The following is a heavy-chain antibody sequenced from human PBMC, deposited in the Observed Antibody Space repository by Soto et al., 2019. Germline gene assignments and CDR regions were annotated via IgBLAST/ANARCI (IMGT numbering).Heavy chain of an antibody. D-gene: IGHD3-10*01. Sequence: QVQLQESGPGLVKPSQTLSLTCTVSGGSISSGGYYWSWIRQHPGKGLEWIGYIYYSGGTYYNTRLKSRVTISVDTSKNQFSLKLSSVTAADTAVYYCARVFGFGGMDVWGQGTTVTVSS. J-gene: IGHJ6*02. V-gene: IGHV4-31*03. CDR1: GGSISSGGYY. CDR2: IYYSGGT. CDR3: ARVFGFGGMDV.